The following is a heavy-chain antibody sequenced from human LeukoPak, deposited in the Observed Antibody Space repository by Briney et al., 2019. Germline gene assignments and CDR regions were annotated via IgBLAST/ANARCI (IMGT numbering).Heavy chain of an antibody. Sequence: ASVKVSCKASGYTFTSYYMHWVRQAPGQGLEWMGIINPSGGSTNYAQKLQGRVTMTTDTSTSTAYMELRSLRSDDTAVYYCARVQGDYYGMDVWGQGTTVTVSS. CDR1: GYTFTSYY. V-gene: IGHV1-46*01. J-gene: IGHJ6*02. CDR3: ARVQGDYYGMDV. CDR2: INPSGGST.